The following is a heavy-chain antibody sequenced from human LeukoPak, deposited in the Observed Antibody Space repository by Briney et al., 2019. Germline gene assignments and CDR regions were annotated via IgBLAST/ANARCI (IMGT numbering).Heavy chain of an antibody. CDR3: ARSIVVVPAGLFDP. Sequence: SETLSLTCTVSGGSISSYYWSWIRQPPGKGLEWIGYIYYSGSTNYNPSLKSRVTISVDTSKDQFSLKLSSVTAADTAVYYCARSIVVVPAGLFDPWGQGTLVTVSS. V-gene: IGHV4-59*01. CDR1: GGSISSYY. J-gene: IGHJ5*02. D-gene: IGHD2-2*01. CDR2: IYYSGST.